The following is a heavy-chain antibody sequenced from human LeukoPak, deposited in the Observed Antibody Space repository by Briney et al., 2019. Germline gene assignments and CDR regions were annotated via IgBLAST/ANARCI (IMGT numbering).Heavy chain of an antibody. D-gene: IGHD6-19*01. Sequence: SESLSLTCAVSGYSISSGYYWGWIRQPPGKGLEWIGCIYHSGSTYYNPSLKSRVTISVDTSKNQFSLKLSSVTAADTAVYYCARRLEYSSGWYGNDAFDIWGQGTMVTVSS. CDR1: GYSISSGYY. CDR2: IYHSGST. J-gene: IGHJ3*02. V-gene: IGHV4-38-2*01. CDR3: ARRLEYSSGWYGNDAFDI.